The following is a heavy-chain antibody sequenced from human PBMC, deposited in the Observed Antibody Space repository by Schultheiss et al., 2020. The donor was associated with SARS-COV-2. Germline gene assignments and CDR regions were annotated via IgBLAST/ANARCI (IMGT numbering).Heavy chain of an antibody. CDR3: ARVSRRSSGWRYYYYGMDD. CDR1: GDSVSSNSAA. Sequence: SQTLSLTCAISGDSVSSNSAAWNWIRQSPSRGLEWLGRTYYRSKWYNDYAVSVKSRITINPDTSKNQFSLQLNSVTPEDTAVYYCARVSRRSSGWRYYYYGMDDWGQGTTVTVSS. V-gene: IGHV6-1*01. CDR2: TYYRSKWYN. J-gene: IGHJ6*02. D-gene: IGHD6-19*01.